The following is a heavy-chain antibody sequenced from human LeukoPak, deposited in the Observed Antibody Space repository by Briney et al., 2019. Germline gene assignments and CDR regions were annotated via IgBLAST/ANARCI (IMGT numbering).Heavy chain of an antibody. D-gene: IGHD3-3*01. Sequence: SETLSLTCTVSGVSISSYYWSWVRQPAGKGLEWVGRIYTSGSTNYNPSLKSRVTMSVDTSKNQFSLKLSSVTAADTAVYYCARDEEYDFWSGSYMDVWGKGTTVTVSS. CDR3: ARDEEYDFWSGSYMDV. J-gene: IGHJ6*03. V-gene: IGHV4-4*07. CDR2: IYTSGST. CDR1: GVSISSYY.